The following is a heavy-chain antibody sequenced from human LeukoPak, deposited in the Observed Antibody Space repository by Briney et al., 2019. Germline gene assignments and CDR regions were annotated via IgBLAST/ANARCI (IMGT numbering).Heavy chain of an antibody. CDR3: ASGDSVTSPGGYYYGMDV. CDR2: ISSSGSTI. D-gene: IGHD2-2*01. V-gene: IGHV3-11*01. Sequence: AGGPLRLSCAASGFTFSDYYMSWIRQAPGKGLEWVSYISSSGSTIYYADSVKGRFTISRDNAKNSLYLQMNSLRAEDTAVYYCASGDSVTSPGGYYYGMDVWGQGTTVTVSS. CDR1: GFTFSDYY. J-gene: IGHJ6*02.